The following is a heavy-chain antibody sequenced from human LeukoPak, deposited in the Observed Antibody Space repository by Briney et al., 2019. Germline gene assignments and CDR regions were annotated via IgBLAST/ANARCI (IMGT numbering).Heavy chain of an antibody. CDR1: GFTVSSNY. Sequence: GGSLRLSCAASGFTVSSNYMSWVRQAPGKGLEWVSVIYSGGSTYYADSVKGRFTISRDSSKNTLYPQMNSLRAEDTAVYYCARDPYNGSFDYWGQGTLVTVSS. D-gene: IGHD5-24*01. CDR3: ARDPYNGSFDY. J-gene: IGHJ4*02. V-gene: IGHV3-66*01. CDR2: IYSGGST.